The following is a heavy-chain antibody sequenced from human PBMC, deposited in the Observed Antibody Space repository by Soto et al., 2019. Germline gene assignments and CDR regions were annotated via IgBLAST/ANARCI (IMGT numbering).Heavy chain of an antibody. CDR1: GGSISSGGYY. CDR3: ASIDLGYCSGGSCYSIDY. J-gene: IGHJ4*02. CDR2: IYYSGST. V-gene: IGHV4-31*03. D-gene: IGHD2-15*01. Sequence: SETLSLTCTVSGGSISSGGYYWSWIRQHPGKGLEWIGYIYYSGSTYYNPSLKSRVTISVDTSKNQFSLKLSSVTAADAAVYYCASIDLGYCSGGSCYSIDYWGQGTLVTVSS.